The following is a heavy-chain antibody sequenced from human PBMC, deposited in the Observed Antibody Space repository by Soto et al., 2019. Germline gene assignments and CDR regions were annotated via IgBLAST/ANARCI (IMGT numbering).Heavy chain of an antibody. CDR1: GFTFSSYA. V-gene: IGHV3-30-3*01. CDR3: ARAPGIAVAGSSGR. Sequence: QVQLVESGGGGVQPGRSLRLSCAASGFTFSSYAMHWVRQAPGKGLEWVAVISYDGSNKYYADSVKGRFTISRDNSKNTLYLQMNCLRAEDTAVYYCARAPGIAVAGSSGRWGQGTLVTVSA. D-gene: IGHD6-19*01. CDR2: ISYDGSNK. J-gene: IGHJ4*02.